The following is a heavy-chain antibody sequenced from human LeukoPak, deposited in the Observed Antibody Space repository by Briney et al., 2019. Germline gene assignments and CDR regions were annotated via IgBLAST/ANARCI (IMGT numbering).Heavy chain of an antibody. J-gene: IGHJ6*02. Sequence: GGSLRLSCAASGFTFTTYAINWVRQAPGKGLEWVSAISGSGGSTYYADSVKGRFTISRDNSKNTLYLQMNSLRAEDTAVYYCAKDLSRLYYFYPMDVWGQGTTVTVSS. V-gene: IGHV3-23*01. CDR2: ISGSGGST. CDR3: AKDLSRLYYFYPMDV. CDR1: GFTFTTYA.